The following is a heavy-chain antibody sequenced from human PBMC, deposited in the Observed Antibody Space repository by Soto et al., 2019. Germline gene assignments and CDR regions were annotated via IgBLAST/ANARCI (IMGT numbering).Heavy chain of an antibody. CDR2: ISYDGSNK. D-gene: IGHD6-19*01. CDR1: GFTFSSYG. J-gene: IGHJ4*02. CDR3: AKDHSRRQWLAYFDY. V-gene: IGHV3-30*18. Sequence: GALRLSCAASGFTFSSYGMHWVRQAPGKGLEWVAVISYDGSNKYYADSVKGRFTISRDNSKNTLYLQMNSLRAEDTAVYYCAKDHSRRQWLAYFDYWGQGTLVTVSS.